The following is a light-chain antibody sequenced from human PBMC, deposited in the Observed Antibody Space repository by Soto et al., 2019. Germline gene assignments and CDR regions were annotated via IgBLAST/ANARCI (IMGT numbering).Light chain of an antibody. CDR3: LLTYTDARV. J-gene: IGLJ3*02. CDR2: DTN. V-gene: IGLV7-46*01. CDR1: TGGVTSGHY. Sequence: QAVVTQEPSLTVSPGGTVTLICGSSTGGVTSGHYPYWFQQKPGQAPRMLIYDTNIKHSWTPVRFSGSLLGGKAALTLSGAQPEDEAEYYCLLTYTDARVFGGGTKLTVL.